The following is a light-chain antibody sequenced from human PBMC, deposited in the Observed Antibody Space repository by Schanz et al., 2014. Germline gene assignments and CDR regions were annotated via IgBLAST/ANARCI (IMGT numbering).Light chain of an antibody. CDR2: YKSDSDK. J-gene: IGLJ1*01. CDR3: LIWHSSAYV. CDR1: SGINVGTYR. V-gene: IGLV5-45*02. Sequence: QLVLTQPSSLSASPGASASLTCTLNSGINVGTYRIYWYQQKPGSPPQYLLNYKSDSDKQQGSGVPSRFSGSKDASANAGILLISGLQSEDEADYYCLIWHSSAYVFGTGTKVTVL.